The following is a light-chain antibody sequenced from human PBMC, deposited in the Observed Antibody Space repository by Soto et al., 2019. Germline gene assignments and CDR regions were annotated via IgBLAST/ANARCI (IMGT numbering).Light chain of an antibody. J-gene: IGLJ3*02. V-gene: IGLV1-40*01. CDR3: QSYASSLSARV. CDR1: SSNIGAGYD. CDR2: GNS. Sequence: QSVLTQPPSVSGAPGQRVTISCTGSSSNIGAGYDVHWYQQLPGTAPKLLIYGNSNRPSGVPDRFSGSKSGTSASLAITGLQAEDEADYYCQSYASSLSARVFGGWTKLTVL.